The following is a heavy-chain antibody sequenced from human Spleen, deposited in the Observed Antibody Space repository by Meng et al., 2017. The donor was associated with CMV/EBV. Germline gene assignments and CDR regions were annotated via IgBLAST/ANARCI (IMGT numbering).Heavy chain of an antibody. J-gene: IGHJ3*01. D-gene: IGHD2-2*01. V-gene: IGHV4-31*01. CDR2: IYYSEST. Sequence: SSSSGGYFWSCIRQHPGKGLEWIGYIYYSESTYYNPSLQSQVTISIDTSKNHFSLWLSSVTAADTAVYYCARTRCSSSSCSDAFDVWGQGTMVTVSS. CDR3: ARTRCSSSSCSDAFDV. CDR1: SSSSGGYF.